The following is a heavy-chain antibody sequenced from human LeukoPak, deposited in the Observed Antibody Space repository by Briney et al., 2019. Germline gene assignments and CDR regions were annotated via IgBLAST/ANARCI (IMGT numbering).Heavy chain of an antibody. CDR3: ASSRPAVGFYYFDY. V-gene: IGHV4-38-2*02. Sequence: PSETLSLTCTVSGYSISSGYYWGWIRQPPGKGLEWIGSIYHSGSTYYNPSLKSRVTISVDTSKKQFSLKLSSVTAADTAVYYCASSRPAVGFYYFDYWGQGTLVTVSS. D-gene: IGHD1-1*01. CDR2: IYHSGST. J-gene: IGHJ4*02. CDR1: GYSISSGYY.